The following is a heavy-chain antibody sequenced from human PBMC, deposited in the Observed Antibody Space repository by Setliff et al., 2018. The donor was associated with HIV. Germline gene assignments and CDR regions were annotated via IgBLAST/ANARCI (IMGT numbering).Heavy chain of an antibody. Sequence: SETLSLTCAVSGYSISSGYYWGWIRQPPGKGLEWVGSIYHSGTTYYNPSLKSRVTISVDTSKNQFSLKLNSVTAADTAVYYCAREQSSSWYIRWLDPWGQGTLVTVSS. D-gene: IGHD6-13*01. CDR2: IYHSGTT. CDR1: GYSISSGYY. CDR3: AREQSSSWYIRWLDP. V-gene: IGHV4-38-2*02. J-gene: IGHJ5*02.